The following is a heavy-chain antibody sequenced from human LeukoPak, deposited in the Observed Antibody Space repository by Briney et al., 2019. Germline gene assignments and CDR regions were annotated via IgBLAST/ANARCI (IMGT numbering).Heavy chain of an antibody. CDR1: GFTFSGSA. J-gene: IGHJ4*02. V-gene: IGHV3-73*01. Sequence: PGGSLRLSCAASGFTFSGSAMHWVRQASGKGLEWVGRIRSKANSYATAYAASVKGRVTISRDDSKNTAYLQMNSLKTEDTAVYYCTSRGGNFYFDYWGQGTLVTVSS. D-gene: IGHD3-16*01. CDR3: TSRGGNFYFDY. CDR2: IRSKANSYAT.